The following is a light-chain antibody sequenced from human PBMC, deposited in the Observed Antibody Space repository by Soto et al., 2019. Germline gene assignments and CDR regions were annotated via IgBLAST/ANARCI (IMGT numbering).Light chain of an antibody. J-gene: IGKJ2*01. V-gene: IGKV3-20*01. CDR3: QQFVMSPPGYT. Sequence: EIVLTQSPGTLSLSPGERATLSCRASQSVSGTYLAWYQHRSGQAPRLLIYGASNRATGIPDRFSGYGSGTDFTRTVSRLEPEDSAVYYCQQFVMSPPGYTFGQGTKLEIK. CDR1: QSVSGTY. CDR2: GAS.